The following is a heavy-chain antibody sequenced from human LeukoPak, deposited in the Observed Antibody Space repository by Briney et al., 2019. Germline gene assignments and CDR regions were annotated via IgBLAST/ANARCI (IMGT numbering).Heavy chain of an antibody. CDR1: GYTFTGYY. D-gene: IGHD4-17*01. CDR3: ARSYGFHYYYYYMDV. Sequence: ASVKVSCKASGYTFTGYYMHWVRQAPGQGLEWMGWINPNSGGTNYAQKFQGGVTMTRDTSISTAYMELSRLRSDDTAVYYCARSYGFHYYYYYMDVWGKGTTVTISS. V-gene: IGHV1-2*02. J-gene: IGHJ6*03. CDR2: INPNSGGT.